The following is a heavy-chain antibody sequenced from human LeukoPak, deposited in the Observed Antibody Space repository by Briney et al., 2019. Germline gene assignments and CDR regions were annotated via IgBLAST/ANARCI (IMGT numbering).Heavy chain of an antibody. Sequence: GGSLRLSCAASGFTFTTYWLGWVRQPPGKGLEWVANIKQDGSEKYYVDSVKGRFTISRDNAKNSLYLQMNSLRAEDTAVYYCARDFWNYDRGGWFDPWGQGTLVTVSS. D-gene: IGHD1-7*01. CDR2: IKQDGSEK. J-gene: IGHJ5*02. CDR3: ARDFWNYDRGGWFDP. CDR1: GFTFTTYW. V-gene: IGHV3-7*01.